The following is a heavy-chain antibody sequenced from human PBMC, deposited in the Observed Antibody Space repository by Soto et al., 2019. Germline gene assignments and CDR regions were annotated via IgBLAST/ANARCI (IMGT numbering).Heavy chain of an antibody. CDR1: GYTLTELS. Sequence: ASVKVSCKVSGYTLTELSMHWVRQAPGKGLEWMGGFDPEDGETIYAQKFQGRVTMTEDTSTDTAYMEPSSLRSEDTAVYYCATSRSIVVFTPGEYFHHFGQGILVTVYS. CDR2: FDPEDGET. CDR3: ATSRSIVVFTPGEYFHH. D-gene: IGHD3-22*01. V-gene: IGHV1-24*01. J-gene: IGHJ1*01.